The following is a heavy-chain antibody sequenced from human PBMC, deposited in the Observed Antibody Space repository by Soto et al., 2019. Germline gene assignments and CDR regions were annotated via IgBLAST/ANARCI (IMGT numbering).Heavy chain of an antibody. V-gene: IGHV4-30-4*01. Sequence: PSETLSLTCTVSGGSISSGDYYWSWIRQPPGKGLEWTGYIYYSGSTYYNPSLKSRVTISVDTSKNQFSLKLSSVTAADTAVYYRPSYGDNLFDPWGQGTLVTVSS. CDR3: PSYGDNLFDP. D-gene: IGHD2-21*01. J-gene: IGHJ5*02. CDR1: GGSISSGDYY. CDR2: IYYSGST.